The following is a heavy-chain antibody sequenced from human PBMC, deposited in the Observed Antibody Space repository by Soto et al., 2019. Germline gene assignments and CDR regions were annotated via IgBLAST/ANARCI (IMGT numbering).Heavy chain of an antibody. V-gene: IGHV2-5*02. CDR1: GFSLSTSGVG. CDR3: AHSLIPNWGSRGAFDY. D-gene: IGHD7-27*01. Sequence: GPTLVNHKQTLTQACTFSGFSLSTSGVGVGWIRQPPGKALEWLALIYWDDDKRYSPSLKSRLTITKDTSKNQVVLTMTNMDPVDTATYYCAHSLIPNWGSRGAFDYWGQGTLVTVSS. CDR2: IYWDDDK. J-gene: IGHJ4*02.